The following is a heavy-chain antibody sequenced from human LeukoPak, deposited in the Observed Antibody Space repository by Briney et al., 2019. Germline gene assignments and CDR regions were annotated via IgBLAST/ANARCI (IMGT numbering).Heavy chain of an antibody. CDR2: IGRNSDTI. J-gene: IGHJ3*02. D-gene: IGHD4-23*01. CDR1: GFTSDDYA. CDR3: AKSYINYGGNSADAFDI. V-gene: IGHV3-9*02. Sequence: PGGSLRLSCAASGFTSDDYAMHWVRQAPGKGLEWVSGIGRNSDTIGYADSVKGRFTISRDNAKNSLYLQINSLRIEDMALYYCAKSYINYGGNSADAFDIWGQGTMVTVSS.